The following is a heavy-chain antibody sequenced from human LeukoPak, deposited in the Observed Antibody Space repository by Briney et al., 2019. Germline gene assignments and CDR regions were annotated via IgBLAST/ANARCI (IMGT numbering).Heavy chain of an antibody. CDR3: ARGQADTMVRGFFDYYYHYYGLDV. CDR1: LGSSCAYY. D-gene: IGHD3-10*01. J-gene: IGHJ6*04. Sequence: SETLSLSPAEYLGSSCAYYSYCIRATLQKGLERIWEICHRVSAAYTPQPQSRVIISVHKSKNQFSLKLSSVTAADTAVYYCARGQADTMVRGFFDYYYHYYGLDVWGKGTTVTVSS. CDR2: ICHRVSA. V-gene: IGHV4-34*01.